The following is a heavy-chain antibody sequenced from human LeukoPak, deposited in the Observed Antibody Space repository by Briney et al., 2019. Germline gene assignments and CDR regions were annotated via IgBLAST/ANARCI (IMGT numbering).Heavy chain of an antibody. CDR1: GFTFSSYW. J-gene: IGHJ4*02. CDR2: INSDGSST. Sequence: GGSLRLSCAASGFTFSSYWMHWVRQAPGKGLVWVSHINSDGSSTSYADSVKGRFTISRDNAKNTLYLQMNSLRAEDTAVYYCANDGYSNFDYWGQGTLVTVSS. V-gene: IGHV3-74*01. CDR3: ANDGYSNFDY. D-gene: IGHD5-24*01.